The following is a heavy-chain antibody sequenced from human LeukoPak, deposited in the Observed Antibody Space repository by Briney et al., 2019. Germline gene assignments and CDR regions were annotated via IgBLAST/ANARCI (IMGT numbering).Heavy chain of an antibody. D-gene: IGHD3-3*01. CDR2: ISSSGSTI. Sequence: PGGSLRLSCAASGFTFSSYEMDWVRQAPGKGLEWVSYISSSGSTIYYADSVKGRFTIPRDNAKNSLYLQMNSLRAEDTAICYCARDERLLSFLKWGQGTLVTVSS. J-gene: IGHJ4*02. V-gene: IGHV3-48*03. CDR3: ARDERLLSFLK. CDR1: GFTFSSYE.